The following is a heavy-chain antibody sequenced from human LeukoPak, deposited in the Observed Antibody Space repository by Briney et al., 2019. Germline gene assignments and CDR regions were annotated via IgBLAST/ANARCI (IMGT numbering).Heavy chain of an antibody. CDR1: GGSISSSNW. J-gene: IGHJ4*02. Sequence: SGTLSLTCAVSGGSISSSNWWSWVRQPPGKGLEWIGENYHSGSTNYNPSLKSRVTISVDKSKNQFSLKLSSVTAADTAVYYCARERPPTLWFGELSPLDYWGQGTLVTVSS. CDR2: NYHSGST. CDR3: ARERPPTLWFGELSPLDY. D-gene: IGHD3-10*01. V-gene: IGHV4-4*02.